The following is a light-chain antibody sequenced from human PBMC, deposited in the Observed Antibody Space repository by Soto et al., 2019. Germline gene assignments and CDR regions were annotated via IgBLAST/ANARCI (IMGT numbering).Light chain of an antibody. Sequence: DIQMTQTPSTLPASVGDRVTINCRASQNVNDYLAWYQQKPGKSPKVLIYDASTLESGVPSRFSGSGSGTEFTLTISGLQADDFATYYCQQYSSHRTFGQGTKVDI. J-gene: IGKJ1*01. V-gene: IGKV1-5*01. CDR3: QQYSSHRT. CDR1: QNVNDY. CDR2: DAS.